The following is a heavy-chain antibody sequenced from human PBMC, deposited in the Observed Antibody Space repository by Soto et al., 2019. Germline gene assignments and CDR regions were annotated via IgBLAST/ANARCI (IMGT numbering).Heavy chain of an antibody. D-gene: IGHD3-16*02. V-gene: IGHV3-23*01. CDR2: ISGSGGST. J-gene: IGHJ4*02. CDR1: GFTFSRYA. CDR3: AKDLTDYVWGSYRQAPFVY. Sequence: GSLRLSCAASGFTFSRYAMSWVRQTPGKGLEWVSAISGSGGSTYYADSVKGRFTISRDNSKNTLYLQMNSMRAEDAAVYYCAKDLTDYVWGSYRQAPFVYWGQGTLVTVSS.